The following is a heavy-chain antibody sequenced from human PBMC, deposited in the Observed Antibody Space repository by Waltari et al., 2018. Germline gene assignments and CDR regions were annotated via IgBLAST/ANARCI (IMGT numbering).Heavy chain of an antibody. CDR2: MSYSGAT. Sequence: QLQLQESGPGLVKPSETLSLTCSVSGVSITSNRHYWGWIRQPPGQGRECVGTMSYSGATYGSPSLQSRVTISRDTSKNQLSLKLGSVTAADTAVYYCATYIGASVGTAAFDVWGQGTMVTVSS. J-gene: IGHJ3*01. V-gene: IGHV4-39*01. CDR3: ATYIGASVGTAAFDV. D-gene: IGHD5-12*01. CDR1: GVSITSNRHY.